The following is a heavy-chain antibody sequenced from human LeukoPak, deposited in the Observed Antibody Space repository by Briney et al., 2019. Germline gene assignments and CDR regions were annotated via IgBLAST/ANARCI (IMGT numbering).Heavy chain of an antibody. CDR2: IYYSGST. CDR3: ARGNWNYGY. D-gene: IGHD1-7*01. J-gene: IGHJ4*02. Sequence: SETLSLTCTVSGGSISSYYWSWIRQPPGKGLEWIGYIYYSGSTNYNPSLKSRVTISVDTSKNQFSLKLSSVTAADTVVYYCARGNWNYGYWGQGTLVTVSS. V-gene: IGHV4-59*01. CDR1: GGSISSYY.